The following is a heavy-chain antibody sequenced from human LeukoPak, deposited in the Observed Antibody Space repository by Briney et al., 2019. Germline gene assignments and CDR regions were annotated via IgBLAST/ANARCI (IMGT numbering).Heavy chain of an antibody. Sequence: ASVKVPCKASGYTFTRNPIGWVRQARGQGPEWMGWINSYNGDTVYAQMFQGRVTLTTDTSTSTAYMELRDLRSDDTAVYYCGRAGHCSGASCYSEGFDYWGQGTLVTVSS. V-gene: IGHV1-18*01. CDR3: GRAGHCSGASCYSEGFDY. J-gene: IGHJ4*02. CDR1: GYTFTRNP. D-gene: IGHD2-2*01. CDR2: INSYNGDT.